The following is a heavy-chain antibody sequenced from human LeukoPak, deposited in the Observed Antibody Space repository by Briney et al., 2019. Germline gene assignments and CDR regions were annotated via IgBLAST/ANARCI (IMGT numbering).Heavy chain of an antibody. CDR3: AKRINWNVDY. V-gene: IGHV5-51*01. D-gene: IGHD1-1*01. Sequence: GESQKISCKGSGYSFTSHWIGWVRQMPGKGLEWMGIIYPGDSDTRYSPSFQGQVTISADKSISTAYLQWNSLKASDTAMYYCAKRINWNVDYWGQGTLVTVSS. CDR2: IYPGDSDT. CDR1: GYSFTSHW. J-gene: IGHJ4*02.